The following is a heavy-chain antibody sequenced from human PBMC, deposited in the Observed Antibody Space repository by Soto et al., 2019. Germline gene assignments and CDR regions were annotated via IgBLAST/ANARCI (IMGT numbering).Heavy chain of an antibody. Sequence: EVQLLESGGGLVQPGGSLRLSCAASGFTFSSYAMSWVRQDPGKGLEWVSAISGSGGSTYYADSVKGRFTISRDNSKNTQYLHMNSLRADDTAVYYSAKGIAVADLDWYFDLWGRGTLVTDSS. CDR3: AKGIAVADLDWYFDL. J-gene: IGHJ2*01. D-gene: IGHD6-19*01. CDR2: ISGSGGST. V-gene: IGHV3-23*01. CDR1: GFTFSSYA.